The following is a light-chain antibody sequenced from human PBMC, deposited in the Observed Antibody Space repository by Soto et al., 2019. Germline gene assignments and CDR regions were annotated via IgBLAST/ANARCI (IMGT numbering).Light chain of an antibody. CDR2: DAS. CDR3: QHFNSYPPRLT. V-gene: IGKV1-13*02. CDR1: QGISSA. Sequence: AIQFTQSPSSLSASVGDRVTITCRASQGISSALAWYQQKPGKAPKLLIYDASSLESGVPSRFSGRGSGTYFTLTISSMQPEDFATYHCQHFNSYPPRLTFGGGTKVEIK. J-gene: IGKJ4*01.